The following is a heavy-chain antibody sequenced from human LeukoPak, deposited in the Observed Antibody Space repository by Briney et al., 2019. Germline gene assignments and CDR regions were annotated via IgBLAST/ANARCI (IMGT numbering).Heavy chain of an antibody. CDR3: ARGRAARSDYYYYYMDV. V-gene: IGHV3-7*01. D-gene: IGHD6-6*01. J-gene: IGHJ6*03. Sequence: PGGSLRLSCAASGFTFSSYWMSWVRQAPGKGLEWVANIKQDGSEKYYVDSVKGRFTISRDNAQNSLYLQMNSLRAEDTAVYYCARGRAARSDYYYYYMDVWGKGTTVTVSS. CDR2: IKQDGSEK. CDR1: GFTFSSYW.